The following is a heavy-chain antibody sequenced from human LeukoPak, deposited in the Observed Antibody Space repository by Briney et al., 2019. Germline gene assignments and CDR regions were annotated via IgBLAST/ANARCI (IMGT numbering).Heavy chain of an antibody. V-gene: IGHV4-34*01. CDR1: GGSFSGYY. CDR2: ISHSGST. J-gene: IGHJ6*03. D-gene: IGHD3-10*01. Sequence: SETLSLTCAVYGGSFSGYYWSWIRQPPGKGLEWIGEISHSGSTNYNPSLKSRVTISVDTSKNQFSLKLSSVTAADTAVYYCARVKWVRGSKGYYYYMDVWGKGTTVTVSS. CDR3: ARVKWVRGSKGYYYYMDV.